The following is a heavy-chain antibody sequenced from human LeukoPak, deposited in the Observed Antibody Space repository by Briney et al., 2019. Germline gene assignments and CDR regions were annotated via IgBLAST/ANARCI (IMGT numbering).Heavy chain of an antibody. Sequence: SETLSLTCTVSGGSISSSSYYWGWIRQPPGKGLKWIGSIYYSGSTYYNPSLKSRVTISVDTSKNQFSLKLSSVTAADTAVYYCARAGLEDTAMAFDYWGQGTLVTVSS. CDR1: GGSISSSSYY. CDR2: IYYSGST. V-gene: IGHV4-39*07. CDR3: ARAGLEDTAMAFDY. D-gene: IGHD5-18*01. J-gene: IGHJ4*02.